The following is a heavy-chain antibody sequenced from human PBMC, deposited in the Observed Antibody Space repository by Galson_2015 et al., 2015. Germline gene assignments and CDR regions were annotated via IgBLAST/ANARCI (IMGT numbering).Heavy chain of an antibody. Sequence: SLRLSCAASGFTFSSYAMHWVRQAPGKGLEWVAVISYDGSNKYYADSVKGRFTISRDNSKNTLYLQMNSLRAEDTAVYHCAREKGGYWGQGTLVTVSS. J-gene: IGHJ4*02. V-gene: IGHV3-30-3*01. CDR1: GFTFSSYA. CDR2: ISYDGSNK. CDR3: AREKGGY.